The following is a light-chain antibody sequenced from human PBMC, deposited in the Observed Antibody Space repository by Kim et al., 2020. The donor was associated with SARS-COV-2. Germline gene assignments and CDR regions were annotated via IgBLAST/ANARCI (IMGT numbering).Light chain of an antibody. CDR1: SSNIGSNY. Sequence: QLVLTQPPSASGTPGQRVTISCSGSSSNIGSNYVYWYQQLPGTAPKLLIYRNNQRPSGVPDRFSGSKSGTSASLAISGLRSEDEADYYCVAWDDSLSGVFGGGTQLTVL. V-gene: IGLV1-47*01. CDR2: RNN. J-gene: IGLJ3*02. CDR3: VAWDDSLSGV.